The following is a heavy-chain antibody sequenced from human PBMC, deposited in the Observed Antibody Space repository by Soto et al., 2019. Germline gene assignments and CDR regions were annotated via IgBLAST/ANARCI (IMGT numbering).Heavy chain of an antibody. D-gene: IGHD2-2*01. CDR1: GGSFSGYS. V-gene: IGHV4-30-2*01. CDR3: ARVPDR. Sequence: PSETLSLTCDVYGGSFSGYSWSWIRQPPGKGLEWIGYIYHSGSTYYNPSLKSRVTISVDRSKNQFSLKLSSVTAADTAVYYCARVPDRWGQGTLVTVSS. CDR2: IYHSGST. J-gene: IGHJ5*02.